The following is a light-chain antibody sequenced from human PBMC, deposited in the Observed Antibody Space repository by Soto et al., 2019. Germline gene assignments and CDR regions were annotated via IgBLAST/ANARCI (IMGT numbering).Light chain of an antibody. V-gene: IGLV1-44*01. CDR3: AAWEGCLNVVL. CDR1: SSNIGTNT. J-gene: IGLJ2*01. Sequence: QAVVTQPPSASGTPGQRVTISCSGSSSNIGTNTVNWYQQLPGSAPQLLLYSTNQRPSGVPGRFSGSKSGTSASLAISGLQSDDEADYYCAAWEGCLNVVLFGGGTKVTVL. CDR2: STN.